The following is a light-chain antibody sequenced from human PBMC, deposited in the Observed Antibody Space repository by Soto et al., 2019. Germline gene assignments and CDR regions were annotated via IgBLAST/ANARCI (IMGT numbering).Light chain of an antibody. CDR2: GNS. CDR1: SSNIGSNT. CDR3: AAWDDSLNGVV. V-gene: IGLV1-44*01. J-gene: IGLJ3*02. Sequence: QSVLTQPPSASGTPGQRVTISCSGSSSNIGSNTVNWYQKFPATAPKLLIYGNSQRPSGVPDRFSGSKSGTSASLAISGLHSDDEADYYCAAWDDSLNGVVFGGGTKLTVL.